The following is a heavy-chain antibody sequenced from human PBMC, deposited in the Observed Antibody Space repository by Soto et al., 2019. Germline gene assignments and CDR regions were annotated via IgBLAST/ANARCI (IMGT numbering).Heavy chain of an antibody. CDR2: IIPMSGST. CDR3: VRVVSRELRRRAALDI. CDR1: GGTFTSYA. J-gene: IGHJ3*02. V-gene: IGHV1-69*12. Sequence: QVQLVQPGAEVVKPGSSVRVSCKASGGTFTSYAINWVRQAPGPGLAWMGCIIPMSGSTKYAQKFEGRLTLTADESTGTAYMELRSLTSDDTVVYFCVRVVSRELRRRAALDIWGQGTIVTVSS. D-gene: IGHD1-26*01.